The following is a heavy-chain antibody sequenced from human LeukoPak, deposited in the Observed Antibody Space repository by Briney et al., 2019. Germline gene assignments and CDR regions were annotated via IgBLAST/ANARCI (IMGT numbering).Heavy chain of an antibody. CDR2: ISGSGGTT. Sequence: GGSLRLSCEASGFTFSSYGMSWVRQAPGKGLEWVSGISGSGGTTYYGDSVQGRFTISRDNSKNTLFLHMSSLRAEDTAVYYCARDLAVAGARYFDYWGQGTRVTVSS. V-gene: IGHV3-23*01. J-gene: IGHJ4*02. CDR1: GFTFSSYG. D-gene: IGHD6-19*01. CDR3: ARDLAVAGARYFDY.